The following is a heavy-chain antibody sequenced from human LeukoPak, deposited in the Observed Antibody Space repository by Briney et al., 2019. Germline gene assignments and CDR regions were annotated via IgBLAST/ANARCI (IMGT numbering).Heavy chain of an antibody. CDR1: GDSISRSDSY. V-gene: IGHV4-39*01. CDR2: IYYSGRT. D-gene: IGHD3-22*01. CDR3: ARRRYYDGSGYLE. J-gene: IGHJ1*01. Sequence: SETLSLTCSVSGDSISRSDSYWDWIRQPPGKGLQWIGTIYYSGRTYYSPSLKSRVTMSVDASNNQFSLNLRSVTAADTAVYYCARRRYYDGSGYLEWGQGTLLSVSS.